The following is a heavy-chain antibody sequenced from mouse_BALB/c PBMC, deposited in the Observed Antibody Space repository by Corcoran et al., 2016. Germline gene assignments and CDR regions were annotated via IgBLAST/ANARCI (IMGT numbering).Heavy chain of an antibody. D-gene: IGHD1-1*01. CDR3: ARNPHYYGSSPYYFDY. V-gene: IGHV3-6*02. J-gene: IGHJ2*01. Sequence: DVQLQESGPGLVKPSQSLSLTCSVTGYSMTSGYYWNWIRQFPGNKLEWMGYISYDGSNNYNPSLKNRISITRDTSKNQFFLKLNSVTTEDTATYYCARNPHYYGSSPYYFDYWGQGTTLTVSS. CDR2: ISYDGSN. CDR1: GYSMTSGYY.